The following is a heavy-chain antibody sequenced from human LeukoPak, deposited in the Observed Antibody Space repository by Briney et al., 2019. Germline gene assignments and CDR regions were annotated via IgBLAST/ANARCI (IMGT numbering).Heavy chain of an antibody. Sequence: PGGSLRLSCAASGFTFSDYYMSWIRQAPGKGLEWVSYISSSSSYTNYADSVKGRFTISRDNAKNSLYLQMNSLRAEDTAVYYCARSSAGWYFDLWGRGTLVTVSS. J-gene: IGHJ2*01. CDR2: ISSSSSYT. D-gene: IGHD3-10*01. CDR1: GFTFSDYY. CDR3: ARSSAGWYFDL. V-gene: IGHV3-11*06.